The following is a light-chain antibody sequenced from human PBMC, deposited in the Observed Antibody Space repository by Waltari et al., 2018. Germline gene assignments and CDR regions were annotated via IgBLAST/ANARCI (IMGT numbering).Light chain of an antibody. CDR2: EVS. Sequence: QSALTKPPSASGSPGQSVTISCTGTSSDVGGYNSVSWYQQYPGKAPKLMIYEVSARPSGVPDRFSGSKSGNTASLTVSGLQAEDEADYYCSSYAGSNNLVFGGGTKLTVL. V-gene: IGLV2-8*01. CDR1: SSDVGGYNS. CDR3: SSYAGSNNLV. J-gene: IGLJ2*01.